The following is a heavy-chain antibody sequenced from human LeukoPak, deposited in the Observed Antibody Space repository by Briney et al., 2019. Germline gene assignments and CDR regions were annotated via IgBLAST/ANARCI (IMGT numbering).Heavy chain of an antibody. Sequence: ASVKVSCKASGGTFSSYAISWVRQAPGQGLEWMGGIIPIFGTANYAQKFQGRVTITADESTSTAYMELSSLRPEDTAVYYCARDLSGGLYYFDYWGQGTLVTVSS. D-gene: IGHD3-16*01. V-gene: IGHV1-69*13. CDR1: GGTFSSYA. CDR2: IIPIFGTA. CDR3: ARDLSGGLYYFDY. J-gene: IGHJ4*02.